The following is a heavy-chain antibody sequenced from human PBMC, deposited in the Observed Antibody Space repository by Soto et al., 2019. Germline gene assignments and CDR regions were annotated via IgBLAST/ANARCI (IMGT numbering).Heavy chain of an antibody. J-gene: IGHJ4*02. V-gene: IGHV1-3*01. D-gene: IGHD2-8*01. CDR2: INAGNGNT. CDR1: GYTFTSYA. Sequence: QVQLVQSGAEVKKPGASVKVSCKASGYTFTSYAMHWVRQAPGQRLEWMGWINAGNGNTKYSQKFQGRVTITRDQSAITDYMALSSLRSEDTDVYYCARDLGVGLSDYWGQGTLVTVSS. CDR3: ARDLGVGLSDY.